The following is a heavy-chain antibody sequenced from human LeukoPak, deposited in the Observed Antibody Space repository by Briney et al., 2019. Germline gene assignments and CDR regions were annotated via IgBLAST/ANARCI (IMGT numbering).Heavy chain of an antibody. CDR1: GFTFSSYS. J-gene: IGHJ4*02. CDR2: ISSSSSYI. CDR3: ASPRALGAFDI. V-gene: IGHV3-21*01. Sequence: GGSLRLSCAASGFTFSSYSMNWVRQAPGKGLEWVSSISSSSSYIYYADSVKGRFTISRDNAKNSLYLQMNSLRAEDTAVYYCASPRALGAFDIWGQGTLVTVSS. D-gene: IGHD3-9*01.